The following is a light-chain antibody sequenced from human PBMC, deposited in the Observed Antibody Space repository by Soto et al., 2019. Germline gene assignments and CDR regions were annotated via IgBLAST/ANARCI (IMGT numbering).Light chain of an antibody. V-gene: IGKV3-15*01. J-gene: IGKJ1*01. CDR1: QSVSSN. CDR3: QQYNNWPRT. Sequence: EIVMTQSPATLSVSPGERATISCRASQSVSSNLAWYQQKPGQAPRLLIYGASTRATGIPARFSGSGSGTEFTLTISSLQSEDFAVYYCQQYNNWPRTFSQGTKVDIK. CDR2: GAS.